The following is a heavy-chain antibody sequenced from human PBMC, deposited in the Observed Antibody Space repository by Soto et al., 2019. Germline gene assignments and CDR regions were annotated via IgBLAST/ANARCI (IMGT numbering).Heavy chain of an antibody. CDR2: IIPIFGTA. D-gene: IGHD1-26*01. CDR3: ARDGGRHSGGIDY. J-gene: IGHJ4*02. CDR1: GGTFSSYS. V-gene: IGHV1-69*01. Sequence: QVQLVQSGAEVKKPGSSVKVSCKASGGTFSSYSINWVRQAPGQGLEWMGEIIPIFGTAHYAQKFQGRVTITADETTGTAYKELGGLGSADTDVFYCARDGGRHSGGIDYWGQGTLVTVSS.